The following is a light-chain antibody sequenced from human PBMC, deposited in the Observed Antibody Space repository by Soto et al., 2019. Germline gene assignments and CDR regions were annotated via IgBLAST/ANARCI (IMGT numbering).Light chain of an antibody. V-gene: IGLV2-14*03. CDR1: SSDIGGYNY. Sequence: QSALTQPASVSGSPGQSITISCTGTSSDIGGYNYVSWYQQHAGKAPKLLLYDVNDRPSGVSNRFSGSKSGNTASLTISGLQAEDEAHDFCSSYTSSSTSFVFGTGTKLTGL. CDR3: SSYTSSSTSFV. CDR2: DVN. J-gene: IGLJ1*01.